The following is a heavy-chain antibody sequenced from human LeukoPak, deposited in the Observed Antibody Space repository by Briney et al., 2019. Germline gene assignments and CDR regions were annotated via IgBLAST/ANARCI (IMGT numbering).Heavy chain of an antibody. CDR3: ARTKGNYYYMDV. CDR1: GGSFSGYH. V-gene: IGHV4-30-4*08. CDR2: IYYSGST. J-gene: IGHJ6*03. D-gene: IGHD2-8*01. Sequence: SETLSLTCAVYGGSFSGYHWSWIRQPPGEGLEWIGYIYYSGSTYYNPSLKSRVTISIDTSKNQFSLKLSSVTAADTAVYYCARTKGNYYYMDVWGKGTTVTVSS.